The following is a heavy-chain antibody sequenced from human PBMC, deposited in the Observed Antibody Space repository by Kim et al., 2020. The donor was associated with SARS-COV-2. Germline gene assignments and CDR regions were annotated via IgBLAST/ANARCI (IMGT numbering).Heavy chain of an antibody. Sequence: GGSLRLSCAASGFTFDDYTMHWVRQAPGKGLEWVSLISWDGGSTYYADSVKGRFTISRDNSKNSLYLQMNSLRTEDTALYYCAKDIGSSGWYRPYYYYYYGMDVWGQGTTVTVSS. J-gene: IGHJ6*02. CDR3: AKDIGSSGWYRPYYYYYYGMDV. CDR2: ISWDGGST. CDR1: GFTFDDYT. V-gene: IGHV3-43*01. D-gene: IGHD6-19*01.